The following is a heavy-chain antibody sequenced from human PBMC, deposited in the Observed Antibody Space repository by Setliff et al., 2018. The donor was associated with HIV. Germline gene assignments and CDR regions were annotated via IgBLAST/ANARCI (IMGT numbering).Heavy chain of an antibody. CDR2: INAGNGDT. V-gene: IGHV1-3*01. J-gene: IGHJ3*02. CDR1: GYTFSSYA. Sequence: GASVKVSCKASGYTFSSYAVHWVRQAPGQRPEWLGWINAGNGDTLYSQKFQDRVTVTRDTSATTVYLELNNLKSEDTAVYYCTRGGNFVIIPPATQRAFDNWGQGTLVTVSS. D-gene: IGHD3-3*01. CDR3: TRGGNFVIIPPATQRAFDN.